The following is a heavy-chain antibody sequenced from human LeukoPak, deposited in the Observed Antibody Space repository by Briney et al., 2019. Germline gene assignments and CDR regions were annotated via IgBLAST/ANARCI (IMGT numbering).Heavy chain of an antibody. Sequence: GGSLRLSCAASGFTVSSNYMNWVRQAPGKGLEWVSVIYSGGSTYYADSVKGRFTISRDNSKNTLYLQMNSLRPEDTAVYYCARDRGSYAWDYWGQGTLVTVSS. J-gene: IGHJ4*02. CDR3: ARDRGSYAWDY. D-gene: IGHD5-12*01. CDR2: IYSGGST. V-gene: IGHV3-66*02. CDR1: GFTVSSNY.